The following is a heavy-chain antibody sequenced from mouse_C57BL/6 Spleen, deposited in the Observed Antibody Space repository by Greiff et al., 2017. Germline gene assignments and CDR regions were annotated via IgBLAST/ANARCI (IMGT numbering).Heavy chain of an antibody. CDR3: ARYYELYFDY. V-gene: IGHV1-82*01. J-gene: IGHJ2*01. CDR1: GYAFSSSW. D-gene: IGHD2-4*01. Sequence: QVQLQQSGPELVKPGASVKISCKASGYAFSSSWMNWVKQRPGKGLEWIGRVYPGDGDTNYNGKFKGKDTLTADKSSSTAYMQLSSLTSEDSAVYFCARYYELYFDYWGQGTTLTVSS. CDR2: VYPGDGDT.